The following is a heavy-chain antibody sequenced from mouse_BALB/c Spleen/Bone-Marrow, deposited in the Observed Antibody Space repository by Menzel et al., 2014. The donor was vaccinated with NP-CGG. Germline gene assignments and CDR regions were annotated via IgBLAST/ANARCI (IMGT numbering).Heavy chain of an antibody. V-gene: IGHV4-1*02. CDR2: INPDSSTI. D-gene: IGHD1-2*01. CDR3: ARLPYYERFAY. Sequence: EVQRVESGGGLVQPGGSLKLSCAASGFDFSRYWMSWVRQAPGKGLEWIGEINPDSSTINYAPSLKDKFILSRDNAKNTLYLQMSKVRSDDTALYYCARLPYYERFAYWGQGTLVTVSA. CDR1: GFDFSRYW. J-gene: IGHJ3*01.